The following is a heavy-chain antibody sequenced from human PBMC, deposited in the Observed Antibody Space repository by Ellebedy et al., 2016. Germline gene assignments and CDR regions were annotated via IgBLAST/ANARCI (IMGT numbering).Heavy chain of an antibody. D-gene: IGHD3/OR15-3a*01. CDR1: GYTFTDYY. V-gene: IGHV1-2*02. J-gene: IGHJ6*02. CDR3: ARGSNYGMDV. Sequence: ASVKVSXKASGYTFTDYYINWVRQPPGQGLEWMGWINPYSGGTEYAQKFRGRVTITRDTSISTAYMDLSSLRSEDTAIYYCARGSNYGMDVWGQGTTVTVSS. CDR2: INPYSGGT.